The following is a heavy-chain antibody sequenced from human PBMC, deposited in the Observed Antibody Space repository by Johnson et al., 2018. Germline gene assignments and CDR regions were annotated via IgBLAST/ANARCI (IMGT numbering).Heavy chain of an antibody. CDR1: GGTFSSYT. CDR2: IIPIFGTA. V-gene: IGHV1-69*18. CDR3: AKDIGSYYDSSGYAFDM. D-gene: IGHD3-22*01. J-gene: IGHJ3*02. Sequence: QVQLVESGAEVKKXGSSVKVSCKASGGTFSSYTISWVRQAPGQGLEWMGRIIPIFGTANYAQKFQGRVTITADESTSTAYMELSSLRSEDTTVYYCAKDIGSYYDSSGYAFDMWGQGTMVTVSS.